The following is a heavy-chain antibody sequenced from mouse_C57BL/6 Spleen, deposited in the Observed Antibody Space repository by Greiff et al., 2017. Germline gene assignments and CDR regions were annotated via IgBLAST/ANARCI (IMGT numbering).Heavy chain of an antibody. CDR1: GYTFTEST. CDR2: FYPGSGSI. D-gene: IGHD2-1*01. CDR3: ARPQIYSLAMDY. Sequence: VQLQQSGAELVKPGASVKLSCKASGYTFTESTIHWVKQRSGQGFEWIGWFYPGSGSIKYNEKFKDKAPLTADKSSSTVYMELSRLTSEDSAVYFCARPQIYSLAMDYWGQGTSVTVSS. V-gene: IGHV1-62-2*01. J-gene: IGHJ4*01.